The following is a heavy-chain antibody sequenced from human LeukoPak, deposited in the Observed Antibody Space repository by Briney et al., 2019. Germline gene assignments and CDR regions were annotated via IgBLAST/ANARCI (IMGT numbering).Heavy chain of an antibody. Sequence: ASVKVSCKVSGYTLTELSMHWVRQVPGKGLEWMGGFDPEDGETIYAQKFQGRVTMTEDTSTDTAYMELGSLRSEDTAVYYCATVYGDYSLWYFDLWGRGTLVTVSS. CDR2: FDPEDGET. V-gene: IGHV1-24*01. CDR3: ATVYGDYSLWYFDL. D-gene: IGHD4-17*01. CDR1: GYTLTELS. J-gene: IGHJ2*01.